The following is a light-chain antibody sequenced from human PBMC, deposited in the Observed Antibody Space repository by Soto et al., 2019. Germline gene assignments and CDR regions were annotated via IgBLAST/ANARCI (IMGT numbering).Light chain of an antibody. CDR1: QSVSNY. J-gene: IGKJ4*01. V-gene: IGKV3-11*01. Sequence: EIVMAQSPATLALFPGGGGTLSCRASQSVSNYLAWYQLKPGRDPRLLIYDESNRATGIPARFSGSGSGTDFTLTISSLEPEDFAVYYCQQRFIWLTFGGGTKVDIK. CDR2: DES. CDR3: QQRFIWLT.